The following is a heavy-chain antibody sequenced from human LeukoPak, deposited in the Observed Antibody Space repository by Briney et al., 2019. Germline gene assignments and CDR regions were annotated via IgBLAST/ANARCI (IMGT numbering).Heavy chain of an antibody. D-gene: IGHD6-13*01. V-gene: IGHV4-61*02. CDR3: ARDLGYSSSWSQYYFDY. CDR1: GGSISSGSYY. CDR2: IYTSGST. J-gene: IGHJ4*02. Sequence: SETLSLTCTVSGGSISSGSYYWSWIRQPAGKGLEWIGRIYTSGSTNYNPSLKSRVTISVDTSKNQFSLKLSSVTAADTAVYYCARDLGYSSSWSQYYFDYWGQGTLVTVSS.